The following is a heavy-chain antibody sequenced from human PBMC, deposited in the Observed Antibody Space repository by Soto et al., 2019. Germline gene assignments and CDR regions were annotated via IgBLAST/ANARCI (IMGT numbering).Heavy chain of an antibody. CDR3: TSVAALSRGEY. Sequence: EVQLVESGGGLVQPGGSLKLSCATSGFSFSVSAMHWVRQASGKGLEWVGRIRSKANSYATTYGASVKDRFTISRDDSKNTAYLQMNSLKTEDTAVYYCTSVAALSRGEYWGQGTLVTVSS. D-gene: IGHD6-19*01. CDR1: GFSFSVSA. CDR2: IRSKANSYAT. V-gene: IGHV3-73*01. J-gene: IGHJ4*02.